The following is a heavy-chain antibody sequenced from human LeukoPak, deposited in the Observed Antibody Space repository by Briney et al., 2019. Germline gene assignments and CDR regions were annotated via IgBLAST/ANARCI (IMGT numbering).Heavy chain of an antibody. CDR3: ARGLEWLTRRHTWFDP. V-gene: IGHV1-69*06. CDR2: IIPIFGTA. CDR1: GGTFSSYA. D-gene: IGHD3-3*01. Sequence: ASVKVSCKASGGTFSSYAISWVRQAPGQGLEWMGGIIPIFGTANYAQKFQGRVTITADKSTSTAYMELSSLRSEDTAVYYCARGLEWLTRRHTWFDPWGQGTLVTASS. J-gene: IGHJ5*02.